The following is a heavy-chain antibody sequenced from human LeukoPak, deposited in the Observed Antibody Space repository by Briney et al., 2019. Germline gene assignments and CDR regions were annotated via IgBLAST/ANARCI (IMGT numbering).Heavy chain of an antibody. CDR1: GFTFSSYS. J-gene: IGHJ4*02. Sequence: PGGSLRLSCAASGFTFSSYSMNWVRQAPGKGLEWVSYISYSSSTIYYADSVKGRFTISRDNAKNSLYLQMYTLRAEDTAVYYCASPVDYGGNSRLGYWGQGTLVTVSS. V-gene: IGHV3-48*04. D-gene: IGHD4-23*01. CDR3: ASPVDYGGNSRLGY. CDR2: ISYSSSTI.